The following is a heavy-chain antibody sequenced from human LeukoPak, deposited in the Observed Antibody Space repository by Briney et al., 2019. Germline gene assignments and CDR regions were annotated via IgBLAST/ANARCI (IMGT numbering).Heavy chain of an antibody. D-gene: IGHD5-18*01. Sequence: SVKVSCKASGGTFSSYAISWVRQAPGQGLEWMGRIIPIFGTANYAQKFQGRVTITTDESTSTAYMEPSSLRSEDTAVYYCARENTAMVYFDYWGQGTLVTVSS. CDR1: GGTFSSYA. V-gene: IGHV1-69*05. CDR2: IIPIFGTA. CDR3: ARENTAMVYFDY. J-gene: IGHJ4*02.